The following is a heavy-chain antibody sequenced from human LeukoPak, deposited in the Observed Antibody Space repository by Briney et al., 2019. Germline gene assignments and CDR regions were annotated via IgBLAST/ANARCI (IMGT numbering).Heavy chain of an antibody. D-gene: IGHD5-12*01. CDR3: AKVSGYDSRRPFDY. CDR1: GFTFSNYA. V-gene: IGHV3-23*01. J-gene: IGHJ4*02. Sequence: GGSLRLSCAASGFTFSNYAMSWVRQAPGKGLEWVSAISGSGGSTYYADSVKGRFTISRDNSKNTLYLQMNSLRAEDTAVYYCAKVSGYDSRRPFDYWGQGTLVTVSS. CDR2: ISGSGGST.